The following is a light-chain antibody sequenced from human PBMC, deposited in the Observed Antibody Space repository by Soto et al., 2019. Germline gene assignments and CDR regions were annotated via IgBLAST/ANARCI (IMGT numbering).Light chain of an antibody. Sequence: QSALTQPASVSPAPGQSITISGAGTRDDICAYYYVTWYEQHPCNAPKLLAYGVTKRPSGVSARFSGAKSGNTASLTISGRQAEDEADDYCNSYTYSSAVVFGGGTKVTVL. CDR1: RDDICAYYY. V-gene: IGLV2-14*01. CDR2: GVT. CDR3: NSYTYSSAVV. J-gene: IGLJ2*01.